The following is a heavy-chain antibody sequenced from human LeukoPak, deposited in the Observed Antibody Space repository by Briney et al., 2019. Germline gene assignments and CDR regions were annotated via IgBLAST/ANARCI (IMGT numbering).Heavy chain of an antibody. CDR1: GYTFTSYG. D-gene: IGHD3-22*01. J-gene: IGHJ4*02. V-gene: IGHV1-18*01. CDR3: ARDGRYYYDSSGYYPSHFDY. CDR2: ISAYNGNT. Sequence: ASMKVSCKASGYTFTSYGISWVRQAPGQGLEWMGWISAYNGNTNYAQKLQGRVTMTIDTSTSTAYMELRSLRSDDTAVYYCARDGRYYYDSSGYYPSHFDYWGQGTLVTVSS.